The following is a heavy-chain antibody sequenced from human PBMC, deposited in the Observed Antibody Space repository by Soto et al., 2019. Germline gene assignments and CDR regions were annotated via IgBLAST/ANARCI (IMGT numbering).Heavy chain of an antibody. Sequence: GGSLRLSCAASGFTFSNHWMTWVRQAPGKGLEWVANIKEDGSSDHYVGSVKGCFTISRDNGKNLLFLQMNGLRSEDTAVYYCARDQSTASYAIWGQGTMVTVSS. D-gene: IGHD2-21*02. CDR2: IKEDGSSD. CDR1: GFTFSNHW. J-gene: IGHJ3*02. CDR3: ARDQSTASYAI. V-gene: IGHV3-7*01.